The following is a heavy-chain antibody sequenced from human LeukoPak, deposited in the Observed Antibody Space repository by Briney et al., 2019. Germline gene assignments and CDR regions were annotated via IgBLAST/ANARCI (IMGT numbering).Heavy chain of an antibody. D-gene: IGHD3-9*01. Sequence: GRSLRLSCAASGFTFGSYGMHWVRQAPGKGLEWVAVIWYDGSNKYYADSVKGRFTISRDNSKNTLYLQMNSLSAAHTDVYYCARGRTFTNILTGYQPDYYSYYGMYVWGQGTTVTVSS. CDR2: IWYDGSNK. CDR3: ARGRTFTNILTGYQPDYYSYYGMYV. CDR1: GFTFGSYG. J-gene: IGHJ6*02. V-gene: IGHV3-33*01.